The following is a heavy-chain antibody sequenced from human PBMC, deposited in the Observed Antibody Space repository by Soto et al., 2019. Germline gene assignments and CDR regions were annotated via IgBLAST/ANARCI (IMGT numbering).Heavy chain of an antibody. CDR2: IYRDGSSP. CDR3: LRGASF. V-gene: IGHV3-74*01. CDR1: GFTLSDGW. Sequence: EVQLVESGGGLVQPGGSLRLSCSTSGFTLSDGWMHWVRQTPGKGLQWVSRIYRDGSSPSYADSVEGRFTVSRDNARNRLYLQMSSLSVEDTAVYYCLRGASFRGQGTLVTVSS. D-gene: IGHD3-16*02. J-gene: IGHJ4*02.